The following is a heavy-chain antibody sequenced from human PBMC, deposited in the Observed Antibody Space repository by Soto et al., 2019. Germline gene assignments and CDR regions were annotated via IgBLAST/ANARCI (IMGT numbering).Heavy chain of an antibody. V-gene: IGHV4-59*01. D-gene: IGHD1-7*01. J-gene: IGHJ6*03. Sequence: SETLSLTCTVSGGSISSYYWSWIRQPPGKGLDWIGYIYYSGSTNYNPSLKSRVTISVDTSKNQFSLKLSSVTAADTAVYYCASLEKRHNWNYPYYYYYMDVWGKGTTVTVSS. CDR1: GGSISSYY. CDR2: IYYSGST. CDR3: ASLEKRHNWNYPYYYYYMDV.